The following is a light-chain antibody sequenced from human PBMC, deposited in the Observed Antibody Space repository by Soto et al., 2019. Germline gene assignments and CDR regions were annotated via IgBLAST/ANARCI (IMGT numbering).Light chain of an antibody. Sequence: DIVMTQSPLSLPVSPGEPASISCRSSQSLLHINAYNSLDWYLQKPGQSPQLPIYLASNRASGVPDRFSGSGSGTDFTLNISRVESEDFAVYYCQQYVSSPITFGQGTRLEIK. CDR3: QQYVSSPIT. J-gene: IGKJ5*01. V-gene: IGKV2-28*01. CDR1: QSLLHINAYNS. CDR2: LAS.